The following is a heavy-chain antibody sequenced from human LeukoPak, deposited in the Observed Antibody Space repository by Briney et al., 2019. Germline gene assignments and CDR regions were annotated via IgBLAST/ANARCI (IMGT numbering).Heavy chain of an antibody. V-gene: IGHV3-48*03. CDR2: ISSSGSTI. CDR1: GFTFSSYE. D-gene: IGHD2-15*01. J-gene: IGHJ5*02. CDR3: ARATQYCSGGSCYDTWFDP. Sequence: GGSLRLSCAASGFTFSSYEMNWVRQAPGKGLEWVSYISSSGSTIYYADSVKGRFTISRDNAKNSLYLQMNSLRAEDTAVYYCARATQYCSGGSCYDTWFDPWGQGTLVTVSS.